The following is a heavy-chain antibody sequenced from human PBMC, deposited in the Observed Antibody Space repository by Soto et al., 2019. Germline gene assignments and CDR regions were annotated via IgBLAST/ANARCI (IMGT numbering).Heavy chain of an antibody. CDR1: GLSITDSEMG. D-gene: IGHD6-19*01. CDR3: ARRHLAVAVSPWFDP. J-gene: IGHJ5*02. Sequence: QVTLKESGPVLVKPTETLTLRCTVSGLSITDSEMGVSWIRQPPGQPLEWLAHIDSSGEKSYRTFLKSRLAFSKDTFKSQIVLTMTNMDPADTATYYCARRHLAVAVSPWFDPWGQGIPVTVSS. CDR2: IDSSGEK. V-gene: IGHV2-26*01.